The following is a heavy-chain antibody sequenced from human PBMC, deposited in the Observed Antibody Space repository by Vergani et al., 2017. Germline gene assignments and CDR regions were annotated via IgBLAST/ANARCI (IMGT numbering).Heavy chain of an antibody. V-gene: IGHV4-59*08. CDR3: ARGLAYYYDSSGYIDY. Sequence: QVQLQESGPGLVKPSETLSLTCTVSGGSISSYYWSWIRQPPGKGLEWIGYIYYSGSTNYNPSLKSRVTISVDTSKNQFSLKLSSVTAADTAVYYCARGLAYYYDSSGYIDYWGQGTLVTVSS. J-gene: IGHJ4*02. CDR1: GGSISSYY. CDR2: IYYSGST. D-gene: IGHD3-22*01.